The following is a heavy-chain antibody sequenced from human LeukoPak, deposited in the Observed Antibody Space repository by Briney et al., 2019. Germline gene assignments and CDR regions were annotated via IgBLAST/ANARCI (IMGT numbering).Heavy chain of an antibody. D-gene: IGHD2-15*01. J-gene: IGHJ5*02. CDR1: GGSISSYY. CDR3: AREREYCSGGSCRRWFDP. Sequence: SETLSLTCTVSGGSISSYYRNWIRQPPGKGLEWIGYIYYSGSTNFNPSLKSRVTISVDTSKNHFSLKLSSVTAADTAVYYCAREREYCSGGSCRRWFDPWGQGTLVTVSS. V-gene: IGHV4-59*01. CDR2: IYYSGST.